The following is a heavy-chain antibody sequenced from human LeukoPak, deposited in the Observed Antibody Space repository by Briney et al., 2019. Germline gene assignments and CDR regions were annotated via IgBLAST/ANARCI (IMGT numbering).Heavy chain of an antibody. Sequence: GGSLRLSCAASGFTFTDYYMSWIRQAPGKGLEWVSYISISATTMYYADSVKGRFTISRDNTKSSLYLQMSNLRAEDTAVYYCVRDLYSTFDSSNLNSDYWGQGTLVTVSS. D-gene: IGHD2/OR15-2a*01. CDR2: ISISATTM. CDR3: VRDLYSTFDSSNLNSDY. J-gene: IGHJ4*02. V-gene: IGHV3-11*04. CDR1: GFTFTDYY.